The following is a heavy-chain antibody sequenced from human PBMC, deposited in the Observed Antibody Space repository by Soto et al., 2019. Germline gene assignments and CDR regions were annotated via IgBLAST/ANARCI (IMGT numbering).Heavy chain of an antibody. Sequence: SETLSLTCAVSGYSISSGYYWGWIRQPPGKGLEWIGSIYYSGSTYYNPSLKSRVTISRDTSKNQFSLKLSSVTAADTAVYYCARGSYGMDVWGQGTTVTVSS. V-gene: IGHV4-38-2*01. CDR1: GYSISSGYY. D-gene: IGHD3-10*01. J-gene: IGHJ6*02. CDR2: IYYSGST. CDR3: ARGSYGMDV.